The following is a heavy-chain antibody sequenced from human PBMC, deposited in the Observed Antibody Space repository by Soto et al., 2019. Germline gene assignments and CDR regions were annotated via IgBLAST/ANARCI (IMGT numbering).Heavy chain of an antibody. V-gene: IGHV3-33*01. J-gene: IGHJ4*02. CDR3: ARERITLVRGVIPPDY. D-gene: IGHD3-10*01. CDR2: IWYDGSNK. CDR1: GFTFSSYG. Sequence: QVQLVESGGGVVQPGRSLRLSCAASGFTFSSYGMHWVRQAPGKGLEWVSVIWYDGSNKYYADSVKGRFTISRDNSKNTPYLQMNSLRAEDTAVYYCARERITLVRGVIPPDYWGQGTLVTVSS.